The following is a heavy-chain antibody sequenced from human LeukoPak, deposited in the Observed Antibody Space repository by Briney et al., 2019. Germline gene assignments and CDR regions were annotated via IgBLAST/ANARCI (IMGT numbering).Heavy chain of an antibody. CDR2: IKQGGSEK. D-gene: IGHD2-15*01. CDR3: ARELRCSGGSCDNWFDP. Sequence: GGSLRLSCAASGFTFSSYWMSWVRQAPGKGLEWVANIKQGGSEKYYVDSVKGRFTISRDNAKNSLYLQMNSLRSEDTAVYYCARELRCSGGSCDNWFDPWGQGTLVTVSS. J-gene: IGHJ5*02. CDR1: GFTFSSYW. V-gene: IGHV3-7*01.